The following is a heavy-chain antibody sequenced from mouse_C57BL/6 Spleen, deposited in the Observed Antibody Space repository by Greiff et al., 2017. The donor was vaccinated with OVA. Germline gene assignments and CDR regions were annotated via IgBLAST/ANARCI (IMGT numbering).Heavy chain of an antibody. V-gene: IGHV5-17*01. D-gene: IGHD2-12*01. J-gene: IGHJ2*01. CDR2: ISSGSSTI. CDR3: ARTFSNDLDY. Sequence: EVKLVESGGGLVKPGGSLKLSCAASGFTFSDYGMHWVRQAPEKGLEWVAYISSGSSTIYYADTVKGRFTISRDNAKNTLFLQMTSLRSEDTAMYYCARTFSNDLDYWGQGTTLTVSS. CDR1: GFTFSDYG.